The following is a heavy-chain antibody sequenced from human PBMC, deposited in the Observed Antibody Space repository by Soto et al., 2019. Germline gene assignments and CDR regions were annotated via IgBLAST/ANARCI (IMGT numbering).Heavy chain of an antibody. D-gene: IGHD3-10*01. CDR2: IATYNSNR. CDR3: ATVLRGVVNWFDP. CDR1: GDTFTNFG. Sequence: HLVQSGPEVKKPGASITVSCKTSGDTFTNFGLSWVRQAPGQGLEWMGWIATYNSNRNYAQKFKGKHPLNTVHSTSTAYMELKSLRYDDTAVYYCATVLRGVVNWFDPWGQGTLDTVSS. V-gene: IGHV1-18*01. J-gene: IGHJ5*02.